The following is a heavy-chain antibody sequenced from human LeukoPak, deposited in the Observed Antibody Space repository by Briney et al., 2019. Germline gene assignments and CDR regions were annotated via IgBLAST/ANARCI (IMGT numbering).Heavy chain of an antibody. D-gene: IGHD1-26*01. V-gene: IGHV3-30*04. CDR3: ARDPNRSGSYFTAYFDY. CDR2: ISYDGSNK. CDR1: GFTFSSYA. J-gene: IGHJ4*02. Sequence: PGGSLRLSCAASGFTFSSYAMHWVRQAPGKGLEWVAVISYDGSNKYYADSVKGRFTISRDNSKNTLYLQMNSLRAEDTAIYYCARDPNRSGSYFTAYFDYWGQGTLVTVSS.